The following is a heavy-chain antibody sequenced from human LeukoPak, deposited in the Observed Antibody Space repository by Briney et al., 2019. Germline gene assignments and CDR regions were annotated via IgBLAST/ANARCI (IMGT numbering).Heavy chain of an antibody. Sequence: GESLKISCKGSGYSFTSYWIGWVRQMPGKGLEWMGIIYPGDSDTRYSPSFQGQVTISADKSISTAYLQWSSLKASDTAMYYCARPSLQQHWYFDLWGRGTLVTVSS. D-gene: IGHD6-13*01. CDR3: ARPSLQQHWYFDL. CDR1: GYSFTSYW. J-gene: IGHJ2*01. CDR2: IYPGDSDT. V-gene: IGHV5-51*01.